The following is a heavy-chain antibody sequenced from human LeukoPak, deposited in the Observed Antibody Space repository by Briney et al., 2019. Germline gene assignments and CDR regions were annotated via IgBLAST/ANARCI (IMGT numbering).Heavy chain of an antibody. D-gene: IGHD3-22*01. CDR2: IHYSGNS. Sequence: SETLSLTCTVSGGSISRYYWSWIRQPPGEGLEWIGHIHYSGNSNYNPSLKSRATISVDTSKNQFSLKLSSVTAADTAVYYCSRGVSYYYDSSGYWIDYWGQGTLITVSS. V-gene: IGHV4-59*01. J-gene: IGHJ4*02. CDR3: SRGVSYYYDSSGYWIDY. CDR1: GGSISRYY.